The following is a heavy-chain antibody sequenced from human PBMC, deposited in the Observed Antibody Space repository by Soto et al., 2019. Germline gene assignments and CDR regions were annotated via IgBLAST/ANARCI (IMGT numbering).Heavy chain of an antibody. CDR1: GFTFSSYS. V-gene: IGHV3-21*01. J-gene: IGHJ4*02. Sequence: EVQLVESGGGLVKPGGSLRLSCAASGFTFSSYSMNWVRQAPGKGLEWVSSISSSSSYIYYADSVKGRFTISRDNAKNSLYLQMNSLRAEDTAVYYCARGLVVAAPHDNFDYWGQGTLVTVSS. CDR3: ARGLVVAAPHDNFDY. CDR2: ISSSSSYI. D-gene: IGHD2-15*01.